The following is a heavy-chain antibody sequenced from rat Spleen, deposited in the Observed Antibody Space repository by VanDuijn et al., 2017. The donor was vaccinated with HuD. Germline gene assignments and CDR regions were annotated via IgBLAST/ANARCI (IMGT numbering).Heavy chain of an antibody. D-gene: IGHD1-6*01. CDR3: ARRVYTTDYYYVHYFDY. J-gene: IGHJ2*01. V-gene: IGHV5-19*01. CDR1: GFTFSNYG. Sequence: EVQLVESGGGLVQPGRSLKLSCAASGFTFSNYGMHWIRQAPTKGLEWVASISPSGGSTYYRDSVKGRFTFSRDTAKSTLYLQMDSLRSEDTATYYCARRVYTTDYYYVHYFDYWGQGVMVTVSS. CDR2: ISPSGGST.